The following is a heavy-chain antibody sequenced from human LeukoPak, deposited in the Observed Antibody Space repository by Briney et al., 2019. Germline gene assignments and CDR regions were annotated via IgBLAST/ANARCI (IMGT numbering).Heavy chain of an antibody. D-gene: IGHD3-10*01. Sequence: ASVKVSCKVSGYTLTELSMDWVGQAPGKGNERMGGFDPEDGETIYAQKFQGRVTMTEDTSTDTAYMELSSLRSEDTAVYFCATDYYGSGSYSPQAFDIWGQGTMVTVSS. CDR2: FDPEDGET. J-gene: IGHJ3*02. CDR3: ATDYYGSGSYSPQAFDI. V-gene: IGHV1-24*01. CDR1: GYTLTELS.